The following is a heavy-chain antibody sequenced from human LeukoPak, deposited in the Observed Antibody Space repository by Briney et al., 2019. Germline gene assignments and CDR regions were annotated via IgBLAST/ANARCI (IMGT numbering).Heavy chain of an antibody. Sequence: GGSLRLSCAVSGFTISSYAMSWVRQAPGKGLEWVSAMSGSGGSTYYADSVKGRFTISRDNSKNTLYLQMNSLRAEDTAVYYCARAPSYDSSACFDYWGKGPLVTVS. J-gene: IGHJ4*02. V-gene: IGHV3-23*01. CDR3: ARAPSYDSSACFDY. D-gene: IGHD3-22*01. CDR2: MSGSGGST. CDR1: GFTISSYA.